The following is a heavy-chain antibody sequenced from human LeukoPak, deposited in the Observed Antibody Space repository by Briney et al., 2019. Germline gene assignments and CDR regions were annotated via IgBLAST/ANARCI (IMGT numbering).Heavy chain of an antibody. CDR3: ARVRYYGSGSYLDY. CDR2: ISSSRSYI. D-gene: IGHD3-10*01. Sequence: GGALRLSCASSGLTFSSYSMNWVRQARGKGREWVSSISSSRSYIYYADSVKGRFTISRDNAKNSLYLQMNSLRAEDTAVYYCARVRYYGSGSYLDYWGQGTLVTVSS. V-gene: IGHV3-21*01. CDR1: GLTFSSYS. J-gene: IGHJ4*02.